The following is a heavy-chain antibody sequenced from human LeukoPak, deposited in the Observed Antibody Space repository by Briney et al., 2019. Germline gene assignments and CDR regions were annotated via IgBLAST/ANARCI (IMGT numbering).Heavy chain of an antibody. D-gene: IGHD6-13*01. J-gene: IGHJ5*02. CDR3: AKDSGYSSSWFDP. Sequence: GRSLRLSCAASGFTFSSYGMHWVRQAPGKGLEWVAVIWYDGSNKYYADSVKGRFTISRDNSKNTLYLQMNSLRAEDTAVYYCAKDSGYSSSWFDPWGQGILVTVSS. V-gene: IGHV3-33*06. CDR1: GFTFSSYG. CDR2: IWYDGSNK.